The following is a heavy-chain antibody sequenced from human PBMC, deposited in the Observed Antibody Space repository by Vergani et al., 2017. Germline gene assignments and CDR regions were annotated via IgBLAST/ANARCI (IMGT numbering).Heavy chain of an antibody. V-gene: IGHV3-30*03. J-gene: IGHJ4*02. D-gene: IGHD6-19*01. CDR1: GFTFSSYG. CDR3: ARQWLGTIDY. CDR2: ISYDGSNK. Sequence: QVQLVESGGGLVKPGRSLRLSCAASGFTFSSYGMHWVRQAPGKGLEWVAVISYDGSNKYYADSVKGRFTISRDNSKNTLYLQMNSLRAEDTAVYYCARQWLGTIDYWGQGTLVTVSS.